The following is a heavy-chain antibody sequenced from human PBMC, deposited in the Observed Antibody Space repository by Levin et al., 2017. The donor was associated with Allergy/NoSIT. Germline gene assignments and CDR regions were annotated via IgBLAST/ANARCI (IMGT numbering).Heavy chain of an antibody. CDR3: ARDFADGDYPYDAFDI. D-gene: IGHD4-17*01. V-gene: IGHV1-69*13. J-gene: IGHJ3*02. CDR2: IIPIFGTA. Sequence: VASVKVSCKASGGTFSSYAISWVRQAPGQGLEWMGGIIPIFGTANYAQKFQGRVTITADESTSTAYMELSSLRSEDTAVYYCARDFADGDYPYDAFDIWGQGTMVTVSS. CDR1: GGTFSSYA.